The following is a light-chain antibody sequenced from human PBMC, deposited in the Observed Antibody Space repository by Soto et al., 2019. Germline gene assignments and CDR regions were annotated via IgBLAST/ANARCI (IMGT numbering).Light chain of an antibody. Sequence: EIVLTQSPGTLSLSPGERATLSCRASQSVSSSYLAWYQQKPGQAPRLLIYGVSSRATGIPDRFSGSGSGTDFTLTISRLEPEDFAVYYCQQYGGSPLYTFGQGTKLEIK. V-gene: IGKV3-20*01. CDR2: GVS. CDR3: QQYGGSPLYT. CDR1: QSVSSSY. J-gene: IGKJ2*01.